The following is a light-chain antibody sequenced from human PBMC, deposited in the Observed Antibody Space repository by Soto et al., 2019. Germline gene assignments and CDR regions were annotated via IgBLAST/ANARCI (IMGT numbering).Light chain of an antibody. Sequence: IMLSQSPAAVSLSQGEKVPLSCRASQSVSNYLAWYQQKPGQAPRLLVSAASNRATGIPARFSGSGSGTDFTLTISSLEPEDFGVFYCQQRFDWPKITFGQGTRLAI. V-gene: IGKV3-11*01. J-gene: IGKJ5*01. CDR2: AAS. CDR1: QSVSNY. CDR3: QQRFDWPKIT.